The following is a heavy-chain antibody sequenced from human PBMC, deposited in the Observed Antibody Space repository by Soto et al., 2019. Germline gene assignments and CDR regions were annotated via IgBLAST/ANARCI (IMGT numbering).Heavy chain of an antibody. CDR2: IIPIFGTA. CDR1: GGTFSSYA. CDR3: ADCGGDCCPDAAFES. J-gene: IGHJ3*02. D-gene: IGHD2-21*02. V-gene: IGHV1-69*06. Sequence: ASVKVSCKASGGTFSSYAISWVRQAPGQGLEWMGGIIPIFGTANYAQKFQGRVTITADKSTRTAYMELSSLRSEDTAVYYCADCGGDCCPDAAFESWGQGTMVTVSS.